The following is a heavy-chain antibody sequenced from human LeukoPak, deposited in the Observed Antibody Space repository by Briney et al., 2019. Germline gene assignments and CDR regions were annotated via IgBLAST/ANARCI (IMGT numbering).Heavy chain of an antibody. CDR2: IKQDGSVK. D-gene: IGHD3-10*01. CDR1: ALTFSDYW. CDR3: AAGNTFDI. J-gene: IGHJ3*02. Sequence: GGSLRLSCTASALTFSDYWMSWVRQAPGKGLEWVANIKQDGSVKQYVDSVKGRFTISRDNTKKALYLQMNSLRVEDTAVFYCAAGNTFDIWGQGTLVSVSS. V-gene: IGHV3-7*01.